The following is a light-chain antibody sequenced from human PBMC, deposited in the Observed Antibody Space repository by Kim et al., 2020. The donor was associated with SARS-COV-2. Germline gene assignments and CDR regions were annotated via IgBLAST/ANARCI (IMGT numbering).Light chain of an antibody. CDR2: AAS. Sequence: DIQMTQSPSSLSASVGDRVTITCRASEGIRSWLAWYQQKPGTAPKLLIYAASSLQSGVPPRFSGSGSGTDFTLTISSLQPEDFATYFCQQASSFPVTFGQGTRLEIK. CDR3: QQASSFPVT. V-gene: IGKV1D-12*01. CDR1: EGIRSW. J-gene: IGKJ5*01.